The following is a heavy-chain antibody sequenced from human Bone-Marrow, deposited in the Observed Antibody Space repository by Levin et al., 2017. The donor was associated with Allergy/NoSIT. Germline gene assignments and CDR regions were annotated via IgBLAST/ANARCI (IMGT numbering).Heavy chain of an antibody. CDR2: IKQDGSEK. V-gene: IGHV3-7*03. CDR3: ARDCSSTRIRIYWYFDL. D-gene: IGHD2-2*01. J-gene: IGHJ2*01. CDR1: GFTFSSYW. Sequence: GESLKISCAASGFTFSSYWMSWVRQAPGKGLEWVANIKQDGSEKYYVDSVKGRFTISRDNAKNSLYLQMNSLRAEDTAVYYCARDCSSTRIRIYWYFDLWGRGTLVTVSS.